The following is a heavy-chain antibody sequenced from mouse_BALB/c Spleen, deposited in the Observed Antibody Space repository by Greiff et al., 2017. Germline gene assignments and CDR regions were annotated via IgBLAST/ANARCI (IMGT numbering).Heavy chain of an antibody. CDR2: ISYSGST. J-gene: IGHJ3*01. CDR1: GYSITSDYA. CDR3: ALEDYYGSSPFAY. V-gene: IGHV3-2*02. D-gene: IGHD1-1*01. Sequence: EVKLQESGPGLVKPSQSLSLTCTVTGYSITSDYAWNWIRQFPGNKLEWMGYISYSGSTSYNPSLKSRISITRDTSKNQFFLQLNSVTTEDTATYYCALEDYYGSSPFAYWGQGTLVTVSA.